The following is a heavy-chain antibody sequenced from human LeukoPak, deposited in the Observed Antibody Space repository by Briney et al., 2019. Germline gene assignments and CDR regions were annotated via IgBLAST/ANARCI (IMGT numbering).Heavy chain of an antibody. J-gene: IGHJ5*02. V-gene: IGHV4-34*01. CDR3: AREGQLRYYDCFTRNNWFDP. CDR2: INHSGST. D-gene: IGHD3-9*01. CDR1: GGSFSGYY. Sequence: SETLSLTCAVYGGSFSGYYWSWIRQPPGKGLEWIGEINHSGSTNYNPSLKSRVTISVDTSKNQFSLKLSSVTAADTAVYYCAREGQLRYYDCFTRNNWFDPWGQGTLVTVSS.